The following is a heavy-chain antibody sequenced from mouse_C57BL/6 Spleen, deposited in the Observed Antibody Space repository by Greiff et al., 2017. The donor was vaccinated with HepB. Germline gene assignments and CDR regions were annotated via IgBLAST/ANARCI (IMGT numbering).Heavy chain of an antibody. D-gene: IGHD1-1*01. CDR3: ARNYGSGYWYFDV. J-gene: IGHJ1*03. Sequence: VQLQQSGPELVKPGASVKISCKASGYTFTDYYMNWVKQSHGKSLEWIGDINPNNGGTSYNQKFKGKATLTVDKSSSKAYMELRSLTSEDSAVYYCARNYGSGYWYFDVWGTGTTVTVSS. V-gene: IGHV1-26*01. CDR1: GYTFTDYY. CDR2: INPNNGGT.